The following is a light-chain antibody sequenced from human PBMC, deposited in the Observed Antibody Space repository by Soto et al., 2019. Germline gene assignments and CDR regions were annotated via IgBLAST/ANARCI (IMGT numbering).Light chain of an antibody. J-gene: IGLJ2*01. Sequence: QSVLTQTPSVSGAPGQRVTISCTGSSSDIGAGYDVNWYQQLPGTAPKLLIYDNNNRPSGVPDRFSGSKSGTSASLAITGLQAEDAADYYCQSYDSSLSVVVFGGGTKLTVL. CDR2: DNN. CDR1: SSDIGAGYD. V-gene: IGLV1-40*01. CDR3: QSYDSSLSVVV.